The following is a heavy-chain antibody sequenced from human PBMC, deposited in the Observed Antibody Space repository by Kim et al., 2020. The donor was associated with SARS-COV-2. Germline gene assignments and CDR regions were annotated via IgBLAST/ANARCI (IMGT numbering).Heavy chain of an antibody. D-gene: IGHD1-1*01. V-gene: IGHV3-48*02. Sequence: GGSLRLSCAASGFTFSSYNMNWVRQAPGKGLEWVSYISSSSSTVHYPDSVKGRFTISRDNVKNSLNLQMNSLRDEDTAVYYCTRDRYNWNDGYYYYGMDVWGKGNTVTVSS. CDR2: ISSSSSTV. CDR1: GFTFSSYN. J-gene: IGHJ6*04. CDR3: TRDRYNWNDGYYYYGMDV.